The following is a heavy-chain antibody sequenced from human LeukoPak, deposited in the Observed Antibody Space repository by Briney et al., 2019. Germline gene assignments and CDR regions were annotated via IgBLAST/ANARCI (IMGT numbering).Heavy chain of an antibody. CDR1: GGSISSGDYY. CDR2: IYYSGST. J-gene: IGHJ4*02. D-gene: IGHD3-22*01. Sequence: SQTLSLTCTVSGGSISSGDYYWSWIRQPPGKGLEWIGYIYYSGSTYYNPSLKSRVTISVDTSKNQFSLKLSSVTAADTAVYYCARERGGYYYDSSGYYYFDYWGQGTLVTVSS. CDR3: ARERGGYYYDSSGYYYFDY. V-gene: IGHV4-30-4*08.